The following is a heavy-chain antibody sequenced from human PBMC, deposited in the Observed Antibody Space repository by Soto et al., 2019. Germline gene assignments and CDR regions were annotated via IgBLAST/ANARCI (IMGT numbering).Heavy chain of an antibody. V-gene: IGHV3-9*01. J-gene: IGHJ6*02. Sequence: GGSLRLSCAASGFTVSNYYMSWVRQDPGRGLQWVSGISWNSGSIGYADSVKGRFTISRDNAKNSLYLQMNSLRAEDTALYYCAKGLAYCGGDCPYYYYGMDVWGQGTTVTVSS. CDR2: ISWNSGSI. CDR1: GFTVSNYY. CDR3: AKGLAYCGGDCPYYYYGMDV. D-gene: IGHD2-21*02.